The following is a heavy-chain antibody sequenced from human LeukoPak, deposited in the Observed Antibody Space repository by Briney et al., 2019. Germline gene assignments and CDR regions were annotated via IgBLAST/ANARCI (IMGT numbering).Heavy chain of an antibody. CDR3: ARGMQRGIAPYYYYYMDV. J-gene: IGHJ6*03. CDR2: IYYSGCT. CDR1: GGSISSSSYY. V-gene: IGHV4-39*01. Sequence: SETLSLTCTVSGGSISSSSYYWGWIRKPPGKGLAWIGSIYYSGCTYYNPSLKSRVTISVDKSKNQFSLKLSSVTAADTAVYYCARGMQRGIAPYYYYYMDVWGKGTTVTVSS. D-gene: IGHD6-13*01.